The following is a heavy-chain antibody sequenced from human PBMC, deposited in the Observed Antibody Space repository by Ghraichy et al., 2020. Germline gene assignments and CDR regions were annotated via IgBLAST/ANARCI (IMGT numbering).Heavy chain of an antibody. Sequence: GESLNISCAASGFTFSSYWMHWVRQAPGKGLVWVSRINSVGSSTTYADSVKGRFTISRDNAKNTLYLQMNGLRAEDTAVYYCARTYYYDSRDYFDYWGQGTLVTVSS. J-gene: IGHJ4*02. V-gene: IGHV3-74*01. CDR3: ARTYYYDSRDYFDY. D-gene: IGHD3-22*01. CDR2: INSVGSST. CDR1: GFTFSSYW.